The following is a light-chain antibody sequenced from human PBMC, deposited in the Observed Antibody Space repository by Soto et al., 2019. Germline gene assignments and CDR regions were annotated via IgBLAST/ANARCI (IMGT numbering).Light chain of an antibody. Sequence: AIRMTQSPSSLSASTGDRVTITCRASQGISSYLAWYQQKPGKAPKLLIYAASTLQSGVPSRFSGSGSGTDFTLTISCLQSEDFATYYCQQYYSYPRTFSQGTKVDI. V-gene: IGKV1-8*01. J-gene: IGKJ1*01. CDR3: QQYYSYPRT. CDR1: QGISSY. CDR2: AAS.